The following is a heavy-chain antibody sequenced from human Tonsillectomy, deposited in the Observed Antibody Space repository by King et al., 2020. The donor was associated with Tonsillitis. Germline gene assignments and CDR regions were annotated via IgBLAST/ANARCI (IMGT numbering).Heavy chain of an antibody. CDR3: ARWYSFDQNFDY. CDR2: IYYNGGT. D-gene: IGHD5-18*01. Sequence: PLQESGPGLVKPSETLSLTCTVSGASISSSRYYWGWIRQPPGKGLEWIGSIYYNGGTYYNPSLRSRVTISVDTSKNQFSLKLSSVTAADTAVYYCARWYSFDQNFDYWGQGTLVIVSS. V-gene: IGHV4-39*01. J-gene: IGHJ4*02. CDR1: GASISSSRYY.